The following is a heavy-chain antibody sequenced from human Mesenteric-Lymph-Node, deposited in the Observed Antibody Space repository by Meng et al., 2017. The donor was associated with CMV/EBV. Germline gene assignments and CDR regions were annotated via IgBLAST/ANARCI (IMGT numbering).Heavy chain of an antibody. Sequence: GGPLRLSCAASGFSFSSYWMSWVRQAPGKGLEWVANIKPDGNEKYYVDSVKGRFTISRDNAEKSLYLQMNSLRVEDTAVYYCAREDYDFWSDYSRFFDYWGQGTLVTVSS. J-gene: IGHJ4*02. CDR2: IKPDGNEK. CDR1: GFSFSSYW. CDR3: AREDYDFWSDYSRFFDY. D-gene: IGHD3-3*01. V-gene: IGHV3-7*01.